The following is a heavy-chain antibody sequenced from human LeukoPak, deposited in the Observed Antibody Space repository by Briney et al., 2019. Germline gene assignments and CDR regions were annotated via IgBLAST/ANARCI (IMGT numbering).Heavy chain of an antibody. D-gene: IGHD1-26*01. CDR3: ARGRVSFLWDYCYYGMDV. J-gene: IGHJ6*02. CDR2: IYYSGST. V-gene: IGHV4-30-4*01. Sequence: PSQTLSLTCTVSGGSISSGDYYWSWIRQPPGTGLEWIGYIYYSGSTYYNPSLKSRVTISVDTSKNQFSLKLSSVTAADTAVYYCARGRVSFLWDYCYYGMDVWGQGTTVTVSS. CDR1: GGSISSGDYY.